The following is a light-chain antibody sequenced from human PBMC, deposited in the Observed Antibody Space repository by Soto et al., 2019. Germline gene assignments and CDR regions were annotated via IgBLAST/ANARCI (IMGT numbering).Light chain of an antibody. Sequence: EIVMTQSPATLSVSPGERATLSCRASQSVSSNLAWYQQKPGQAPRLLIYGASTRATGIPARFSGSESGTEFTLTISSLQSEDFAVYYCQQYNNWPRTFGQGTQ. CDR1: QSVSSN. J-gene: IGKJ1*01. CDR2: GAS. CDR3: QQYNNWPRT. V-gene: IGKV3-15*01.